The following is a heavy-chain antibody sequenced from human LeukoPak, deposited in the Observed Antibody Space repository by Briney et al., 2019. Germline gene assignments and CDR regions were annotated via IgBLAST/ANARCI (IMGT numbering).Heavy chain of an antibody. D-gene: IGHD6-13*01. CDR2: IWYDGSNK. V-gene: IGHV3-33*08. J-gene: IGHJ4*02. Sequence: PGRSLRLSCAASGFTFSSYAMHWVRQAPGKGLEWVAVIWYDGSNKYYADSVKGRFTISRDNSKNTLYLQMNSLRAEDTAVYYCARDPIAAVRFDYWGQGTLVTVSS. CDR1: GFTFSSYA. CDR3: ARDPIAAVRFDY.